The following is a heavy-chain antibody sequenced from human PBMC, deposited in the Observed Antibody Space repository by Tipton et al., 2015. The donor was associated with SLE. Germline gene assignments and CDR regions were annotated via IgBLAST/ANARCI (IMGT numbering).Heavy chain of an antibody. J-gene: IGHJ4*02. CDR2: IYHSESP. CDR3: TRVPRYNWNYIAD. CDR1: GGSIISSSW. D-gene: IGHD1-7*01. Sequence: PSLTCAVSGGSIISSSWWSWVRQPPGKGLEWIGDIYHSESPNYNPSLKSRVTISIDKSKNQFSLKLTSVTAADTAVYHCTRVPRYNWNYIADWGQGTLVSVSS. V-gene: IGHV4-4*02.